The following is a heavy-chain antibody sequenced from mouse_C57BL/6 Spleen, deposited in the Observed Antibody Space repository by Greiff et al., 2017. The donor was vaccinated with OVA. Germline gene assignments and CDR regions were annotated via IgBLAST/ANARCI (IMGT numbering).Heavy chain of an antibody. CDR3: ARGNYDGYYGFAY. J-gene: IGHJ3*01. CDR1: GYTFTSYW. CDR2: IDPSDSYT. Sequence: VQLQQPGAELVKPGASVKLSCKASGYTFTSYWMQWVKQRPGQGLEWIGEIDPSDSYTNYNQKFKGKATLTVDTSSSTAYMQLSSLTSEDSAVYYCARGNYDGYYGFAYWGQGTLVTVSA. D-gene: IGHD2-3*01. V-gene: IGHV1-50*01.